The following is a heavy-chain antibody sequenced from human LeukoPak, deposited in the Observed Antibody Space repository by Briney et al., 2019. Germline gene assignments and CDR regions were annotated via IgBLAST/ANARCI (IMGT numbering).Heavy chain of an antibody. CDR3: ARGGLGYYDFWSGYF. D-gene: IGHD3-3*01. J-gene: IGHJ4*02. Sequence: SQTLSLTCTVSGGSISSGGYYWSWIRQPPGKGLEWIGYIYHSGSTYYNPSLKSRVTISVDRSKNQFSLKLSSVTAADTAVYYCARGGLGYYDFWSGYFWGQGTLVTASS. V-gene: IGHV4-30-2*01. CDR2: IYHSGST. CDR1: GGSISSGGYY.